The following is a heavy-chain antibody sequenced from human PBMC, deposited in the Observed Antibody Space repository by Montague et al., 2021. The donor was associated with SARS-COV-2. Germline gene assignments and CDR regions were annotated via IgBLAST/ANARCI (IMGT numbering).Heavy chain of an antibody. D-gene: IGHD2-2*01. CDR1: GGSFSGYY. V-gene: IGHV4-59*01. CDR3: ARHPLGYCSSTSCYVG. J-gene: IGHJ4*02. Sequence: SETLSLTCAVYGGSFSGYYWSWVRQPPGKGLEWIGYISDRGNTKYNTSLKSPVTISADTPKNQFSLRLSSVTAADTAVYYCARHPLGYCSSTSCYVGWGQGTLVTVSS. CDR2: ISDRGNT.